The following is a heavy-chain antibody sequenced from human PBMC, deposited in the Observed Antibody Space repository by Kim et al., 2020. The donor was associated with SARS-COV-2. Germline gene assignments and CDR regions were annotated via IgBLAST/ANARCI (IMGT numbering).Heavy chain of an antibody. CDR3: ARVIATGGYYDRMDV. Sequence: GGSLRLSCAASGFTFSSYSMNWVRQAPGKGLEWVSYISSSSSTIYYADSVKGRFTISRDNAKNSLYLQMNSLRAEDTAVYYCARVIATGGYYDRMDVWGQGTTVTVSS. D-gene: IGHD3-22*01. CDR2: ISSSSSTI. J-gene: IGHJ6*02. CDR1: GFTFSSYS. V-gene: IGHV3-48*04.